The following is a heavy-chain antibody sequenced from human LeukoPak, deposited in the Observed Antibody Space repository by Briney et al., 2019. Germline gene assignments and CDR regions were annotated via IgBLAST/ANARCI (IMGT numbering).Heavy chain of an antibody. V-gene: IGHV3-30*14. CDR2: ISYDGSNK. Sequence: GGSLRLSCAASGFTFSSYAMHWVRQAPGKGLEWVAVISYDGSNKYYADSVKGRFTISRDNSKNTPYLQMNSLRAEDTAVYYCASGDDLDYWGQGTLVTVSS. D-gene: IGHD2-21*02. J-gene: IGHJ4*02. CDR1: GFTFSSYA. CDR3: ASGDDLDY.